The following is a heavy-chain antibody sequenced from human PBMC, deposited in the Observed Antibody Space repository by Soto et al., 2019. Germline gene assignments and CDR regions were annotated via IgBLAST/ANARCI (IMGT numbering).Heavy chain of an antibody. J-gene: IGHJ5*02. CDR2: IWYDGSNK. CDR1: GVDAKVNL. CDR3: ARDGGCKDGNTVGCNWFDP. D-gene: IGHD2-15*01. V-gene: IGHV3-33*01. Sequence: WGSIRNSCAASGVDAKVNLMHWARQAPGKGLEWVAVIWYDGSNKYCADSVKGRFTISRDNSKDTLYLQMNSLRAEDTAVYYCARDGGCKDGNTVGCNWFDPWGQGTLVTVSS.